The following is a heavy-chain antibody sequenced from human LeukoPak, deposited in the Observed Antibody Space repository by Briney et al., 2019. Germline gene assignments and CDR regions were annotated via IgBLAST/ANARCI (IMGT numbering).Heavy chain of an antibody. CDR1: GFTFNTYS. Sequence: PGGSLRLSCAASGFTFNTYSMNWVRQAPGKGLEWVSYISTSSGSIHYADSVRGRFTISRDNAKNSLYLQMNSLRDEDTAVYFCARGEVVPAAVRSDNWFDPWGQGTLVTVSS. D-gene: IGHD2-2*01. CDR2: ISTSSGSI. V-gene: IGHV3-48*02. J-gene: IGHJ5*02. CDR3: ARGEVVPAAVRSDNWFDP.